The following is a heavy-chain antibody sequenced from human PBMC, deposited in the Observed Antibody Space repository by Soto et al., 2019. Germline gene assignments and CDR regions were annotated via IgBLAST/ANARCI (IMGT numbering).Heavy chain of an antibody. D-gene: IGHD3-10*01. V-gene: IGHV1-46*01. J-gene: IGHJ4*02. Sequence: QVQLVQSGAEGKKPGASVRVSCKASGYTFTSYYIHWVRQAPGQGLEWMGIIDPSAGSTSYAQSFQGRVTMTMDTSTNTVYMELSSLRSEDTAVYYCVTPMIRGLIIGLDYWGQGTLVTVSS. CDR1: GYTFTSYY. CDR3: VTPMIRGLIIGLDY. CDR2: IDPSAGST.